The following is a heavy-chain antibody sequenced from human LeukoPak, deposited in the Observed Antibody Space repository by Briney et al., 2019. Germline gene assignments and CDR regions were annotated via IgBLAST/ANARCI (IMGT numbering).Heavy chain of an antibody. CDR2: IKQDGSEK. Sequence: PGGSLRLSCAASGFSFSNYWMSWVRQAPGKGLEWVANIKQDGSEKYYVDSVKGRFTISRDNAKNSLYPQMNSLRAEDTAVYYCARDDANLGSSWYGSAFWGQGTLVTVSS. V-gene: IGHV3-7*03. J-gene: IGHJ4*02. CDR1: GFSFSNYW. D-gene: IGHD6-13*01. CDR3: ARDDANLGSSWYGSAF.